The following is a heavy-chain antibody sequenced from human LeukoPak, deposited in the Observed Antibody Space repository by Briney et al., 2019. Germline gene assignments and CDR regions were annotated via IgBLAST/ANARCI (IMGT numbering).Heavy chain of an antibody. J-gene: IGHJ4*02. Sequence: GGSLRLSCAASGFTFSNNWMHWVRQAPGKGLVWVSRINSDGRTTTYADSVKGRFTISRDNAKNTLYLQMNSLRAEDTAVYYCARDYPRSFSSDYWGQGTLVTVSS. V-gene: IGHV3-74*01. D-gene: IGHD3-3*02. CDR1: GFTFSNNW. CDR2: INSDGRTT. CDR3: ARDYPRSFSSDY.